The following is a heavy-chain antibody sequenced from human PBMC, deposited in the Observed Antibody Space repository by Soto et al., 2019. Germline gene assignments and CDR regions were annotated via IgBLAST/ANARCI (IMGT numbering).Heavy chain of an antibody. V-gene: IGHV2-5*02. D-gene: IGHD2-15*01. CDR1: GFSLTTRGVG. CDR3: VHRRGSGGYVDQ. J-gene: IGHJ4*02. Sequence: QITLKESGPTLVKPTQTLTLTCSFSGFSLTTRGVGVGWIRPSPEKALEWLTLIYWDDDKRYSQSLKSRLTITTDTSKSPVVLRMTNMEPGDTATYYCVHRRGSGGYVDQWGQGTLVTVSS. CDR2: IYWDDDK.